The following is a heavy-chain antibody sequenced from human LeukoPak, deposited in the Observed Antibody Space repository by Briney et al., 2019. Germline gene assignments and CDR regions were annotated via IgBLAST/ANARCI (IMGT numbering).Heavy chain of an antibody. V-gene: IGHV3-23*01. D-gene: IGHD2-8*01. Sequence: GGSLRLSCAASGFTFHSSAMSWVRQAPGKGLEWVSSISDSGDNTYYADSVKGRFIISRDNFKNTLYLQMNSLRAEDTAVYYCATHGVPIYFDFWGQGALITVSS. CDR1: GFTFHSSA. J-gene: IGHJ4*02. CDR3: ATHGVPIYFDF. CDR2: ISDSGDNT.